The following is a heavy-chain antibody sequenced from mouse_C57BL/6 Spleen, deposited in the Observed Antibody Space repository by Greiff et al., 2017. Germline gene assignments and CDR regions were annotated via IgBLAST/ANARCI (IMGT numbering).Heavy chain of an antibody. CDR1: GYTFTDYY. V-gene: IGHV1-19*01. Sequence: VQLQQSGPVLVKPGASVKMSCKASGYTFTDYYMNWVKQSHGKSLEWIGVIKPYNGGTSYNQKFKGKATLTVDKSSSTAYMELNSLTSEDSAVYYCARIYYYPRDAMDYWGQGTSVTVSS. D-gene: IGHD1-1*01. J-gene: IGHJ4*01. CDR3: ARIYYYPRDAMDY. CDR2: IKPYNGGT.